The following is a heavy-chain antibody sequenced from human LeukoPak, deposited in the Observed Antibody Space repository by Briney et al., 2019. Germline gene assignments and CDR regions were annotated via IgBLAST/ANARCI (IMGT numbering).Heavy chain of an antibody. CDR3: AKRGYYYYYMDV. CDR2: ISGSGGST. Sequence: GGSLRLSCAASGFTFDDYAMHWVRQAPGKGLEWVSAISGSGGSTYYADSVKGRFTISRDNSKNTLYLQMNSLRAEDTAVYYCAKRGYYYYYMDVWGKGTTVTVSS. J-gene: IGHJ6*03. V-gene: IGHV3-23*01. CDR1: GFTFDDYA.